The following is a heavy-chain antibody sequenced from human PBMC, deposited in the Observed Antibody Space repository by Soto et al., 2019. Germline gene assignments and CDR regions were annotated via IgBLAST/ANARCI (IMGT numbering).Heavy chain of an antibody. Sequence: PGGSLRLSCAASGFTFSSYWMSWVRQAPGKGLEWVANIKPDGSEKYYVDSVKGRFTISRDNAKNSLYLQMNSLRAEDTAVYYCASTRDYYYYYMDVWGKGTTVTVSS. CDR3: ASTRDYYYYYMDV. CDR2: IKPDGSEK. D-gene: IGHD1-26*01. CDR1: GFTFSSYW. V-gene: IGHV3-7*01. J-gene: IGHJ6*03.